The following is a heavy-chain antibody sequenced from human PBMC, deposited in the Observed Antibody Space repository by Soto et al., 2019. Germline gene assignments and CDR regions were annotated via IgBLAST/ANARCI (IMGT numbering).Heavy chain of an antibody. D-gene: IGHD2-15*01. J-gene: IGHJ6*02. Sequence: PSETLSLTCTVSGGSISSSSYYWGWIRQPPGKGLEWIGSIYYSGSTYYNPSLKSRVTISVDTSKNQFSLKLSSVTAADTAVYYCARDCSGGSCSSPAADTEGMDVWGQGTTVTVSS. CDR3: ARDCSGGSCSSPAADTEGMDV. V-gene: IGHV4-39*02. CDR2: IYYSGST. CDR1: GGSISSSSYY.